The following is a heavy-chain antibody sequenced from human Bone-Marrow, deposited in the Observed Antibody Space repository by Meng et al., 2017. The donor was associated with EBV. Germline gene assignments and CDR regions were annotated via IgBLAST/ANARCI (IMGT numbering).Heavy chain of an antibody. CDR1: GYAISNFFC. Sequence: RPGPVGPLATPSPAGTGSGYAISNFFCRRFLRQLPGMGLKGIGSGHYTESTDYTPSLKSRVTVSVDTSKNQFSLRLPSVTAADTAVYYCSRPFPSWHSPRLDPFGAWGQGTLVTVSS. CDR2: GHYTEST. D-gene: IGHD6-19*01. J-gene: IGHJ5*02. V-gene: IGHV4-38-2*02. CDR3: SRPFPSWHSPRLDPFGA.